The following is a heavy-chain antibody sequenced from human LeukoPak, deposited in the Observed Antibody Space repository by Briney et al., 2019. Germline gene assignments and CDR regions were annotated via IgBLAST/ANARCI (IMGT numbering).Heavy chain of an antibody. CDR3: AKDDAQYSRGWYYFDY. J-gene: IGHJ4*02. D-gene: IGHD6-19*01. Sequence: GGSLRLSCAASGFTFSNYAMSWVRQAPGKGLEWVSVISNSGGTTYYADSVKGRFTISRDNSRNTLYLQMNSLRAEDTAVYYCAKDDAQYSRGWYYFDYWGQGTLVTVSS. CDR2: ISNSGGTT. V-gene: IGHV3-23*01. CDR1: GFTFSNYA.